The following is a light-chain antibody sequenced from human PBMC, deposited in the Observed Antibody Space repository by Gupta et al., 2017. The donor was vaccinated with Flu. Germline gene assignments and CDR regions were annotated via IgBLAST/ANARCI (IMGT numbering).Light chain of an antibody. J-gene: IGKJ1*01. CDR3: RQPLQPPWT. Sequence: EIVMTQSPLALSVTPGEAASISCRSSQSLLHINGYNYLVWYLQKPGQPPQLLIYLGSNRASGVPDSFSGSGSGTTFTIKISSVEADDVGSYYCRQPLQPPWTFGQGTKVEIK. CDR2: LGS. CDR1: QSLLHINGYNY. V-gene: IGKV2-28*01.